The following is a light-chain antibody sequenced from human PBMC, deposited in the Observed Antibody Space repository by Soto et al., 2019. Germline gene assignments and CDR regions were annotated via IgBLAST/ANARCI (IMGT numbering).Light chain of an antibody. J-gene: IGKJ5*01. CDR1: QSVGGF. CDR2: DAS. CDR3: QHRSRWPPLS. Sequence: EIGVTQSPATLHLSTGKGATSACRASQSVGGFLAWYQHNPGQAPSLLIFDASNRATGIPARFSGSGSGTDFTLTICSLLPEDFALYYCQHRSRWPPLSFGQGKQLE. V-gene: IGKV3-11*01.